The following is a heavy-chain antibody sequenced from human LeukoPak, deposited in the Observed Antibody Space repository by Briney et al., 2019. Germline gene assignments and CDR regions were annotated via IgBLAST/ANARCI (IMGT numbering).Heavy chain of an antibody. J-gene: IGHJ6*02. V-gene: IGHV6-1*01. CDR1: GDSVSSNSAA. CDR3: ARWRSSSSHYYYYGMDV. CDR2: TYYRSKWYN. D-gene: IGHD6-6*01. Sequence: SQTLSLTCAISGDSVSSNSAAWDWIRQSPSRGLEWLGRTYYRSKWYNDYAVSVKSRITINPDTPKKQFSLQLNSVTPEDTAVYYCARWRSSSSHYYYYGMDVWGQGTTVTVSS.